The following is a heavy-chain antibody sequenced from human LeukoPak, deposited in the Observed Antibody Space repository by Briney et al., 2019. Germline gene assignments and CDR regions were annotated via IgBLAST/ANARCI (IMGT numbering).Heavy chain of an antibody. Sequence: SETLSLTCTVSGYSISSGYYWGWIRQPPGKGLEWIGSIYHSGSTYYNPSLKSRVTISVDTSKNQFSLKLSSVTAADTAVYYCARIRPPSPLGSGYDYYFDYWGQGTLVTVSS. D-gene: IGHD5-12*01. V-gene: IGHV4-38-2*02. CDR3: ARIRPPSPLGSGYDYYFDY. CDR1: GYSISSGYY. CDR2: IYHSGST. J-gene: IGHJ4*02.